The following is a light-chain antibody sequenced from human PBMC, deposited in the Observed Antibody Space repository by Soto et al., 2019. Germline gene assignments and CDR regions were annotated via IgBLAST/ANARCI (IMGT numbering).Light chain of an antibody. CDR2: DVS. Sequence: QSALTQPRSVSGSPGQSVTISCTGTSSDVGNYNYVSWYHQHPGKAPKLMIYDVSKRPSGVPDRFSGSKSGNTASLTISGLQAEDEADYYCCSYAGNYYVFGTGTKVTV. J-gene: IGLJ1*01. V-gene: IGLV2-11*01. CDR3: CSYAGNYYV. CDR1: SSDVGNYNY.